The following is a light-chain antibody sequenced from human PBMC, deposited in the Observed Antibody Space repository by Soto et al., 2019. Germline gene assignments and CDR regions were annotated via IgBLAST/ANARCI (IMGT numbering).Light chain of an antibody. V-gene: IGKV3-20*01. J-gene: IGKJ1*01. CDR3: QQYGSSTGWT. Sequence: IALTQSPATLSLSPGERATLSCRASQSVSSSYLAWYQQKPGQAPRLLIYGASSRATGILDRFSGSGSGTDFTLTISRLEPEDFAVYYCQQYGSSTGWTFGQGTKVDIK. CDR1: QSVSSSY. CDR2: GAS.